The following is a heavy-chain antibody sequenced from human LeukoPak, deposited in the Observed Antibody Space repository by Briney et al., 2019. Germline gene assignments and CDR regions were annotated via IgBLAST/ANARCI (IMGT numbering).Heavy chain of an antibody. CDR2: IYYSGST. Sequence: SQTLSLTCTVSGGSIDSGGYYWSWIRQHPGKGLEWIGYIYYSGSTYYNPSLKSRVTISVDTSKNQFSLKLSSVTAADTAVYYCAREAEYSGSATRPFFDYWGQGTLVTVSS. CDR3: AREAEYSGSATRPFFDY. J-gene: IGHJ4*02. CDR1: GGSIDSGGYY. D-gene: IGHD5-12*01. V-gene: IGHV4-31*03.